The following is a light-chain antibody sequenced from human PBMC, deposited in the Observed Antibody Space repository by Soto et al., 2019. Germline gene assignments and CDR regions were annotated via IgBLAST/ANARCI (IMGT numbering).Light chain of an antibody. CDR1: QDVTTN. CDR3: QQYNNWPFS. Sequence: EIVLTQSPGTLSLSPGGGATLSCRAAQDVTTNFAWYRLKRGQPPRLLIYDISTRATGVPARFSGSGSGTEFTLTISGLQSEDFALYFCQQYNNWPFSFGQGTRLEIK. J-gene: IGKJ5*01. CDR2: DIS. V-gene: IGKV3-15*01.